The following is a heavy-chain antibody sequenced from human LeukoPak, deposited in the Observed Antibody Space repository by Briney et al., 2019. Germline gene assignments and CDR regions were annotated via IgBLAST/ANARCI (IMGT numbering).Heavy chain of an antibody. CDR3: VNYYDSSDYQQPNHFDY. D-gene: IGHD3-22*01. CDR1: GGSISSSSYY. CDR2: IYYSGST. Sequence: SETLSLTCTVSGGSISSSSYYWGWLRQPPGKGLDWLGSIYYSGSTYYNPSPKSRFTISVDTSKNQFSLKLSSVTAADTAVYYCVNYYDSSDYQQPNHFDYWGQGTLVTVSS. J-gene: IGHJ4*02. V-gene: IGHV4-39*01.